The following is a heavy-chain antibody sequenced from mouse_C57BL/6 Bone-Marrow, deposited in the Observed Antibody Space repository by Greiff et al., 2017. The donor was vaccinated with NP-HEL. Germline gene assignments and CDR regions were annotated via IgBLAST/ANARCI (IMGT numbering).Heavy chain of an antibody. V-gene: IGHV1-26*01. CDR3: ATKRLFAY. CDR1: GYTFTDYY. J-gene: IGHJ3*01. CDR2: INPNNGGT. Sequence: EVKLQQSGPELVKPGASVKISCKASGYTFTDYYMNWVKQSHGKSLEWIGDINPNNGGTSYNQKFKGKATLTVDKSSSTAYMELRSLTSEDSAVYCCATKRLFAYWGRGTLVTVTA. D-gene: IGHD2-12*01.